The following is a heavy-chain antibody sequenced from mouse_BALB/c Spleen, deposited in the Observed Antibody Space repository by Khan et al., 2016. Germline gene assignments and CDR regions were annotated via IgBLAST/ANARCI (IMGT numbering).Heavy chain of an antibody. J-gene: IGHJ4*01. Sequence: EVQLQESGGGLVQPGGSLKLSCAASGFTFSSYGMSWVRQTPDKRLELVATINSNGGSTYYPDSVKGRFTISRDNAKNTLYLQMCSVKSDDTAMYYCATDRWLLPFMDYWGQGTAVTVSS. D-gene: IGHD2-3*01. CDR3: ATDRWLLPFMDY. V-gene: IGHV5-6-3*01. CDR1: GFTFSSYG. CDR2: INSNGGST.